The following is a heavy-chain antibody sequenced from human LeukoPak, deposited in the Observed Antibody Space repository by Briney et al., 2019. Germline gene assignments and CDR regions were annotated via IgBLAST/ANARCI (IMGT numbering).Heavy chain of an antibody. Sequence: PGGSLRLSCAASGLTFSSYWMSWVRQAPGKGLEWVANIKQDGSEKYYVDSVKGRFTISRDNAKNSLYLQMNSLRAEDTAVYYCAKDIYLMTTVTHDAFDIWGQGTMVTVSS. D-gene: IGHD4-17*01. CDR2: IKQDGSEK. CDR3: AKDIYLMTTVTHDAFDI. V-gene: IGHV3-7*03. CDR1: GLTFSSYW. J-gene: IGHJ3*02.